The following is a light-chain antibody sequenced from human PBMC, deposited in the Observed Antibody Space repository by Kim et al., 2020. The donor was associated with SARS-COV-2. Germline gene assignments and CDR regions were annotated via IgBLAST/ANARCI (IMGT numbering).Light chain of an antibody. CDR3: SSYTTTNTLI. Sequence: GQSVTISCTGTSSDVGPYDRVSWYQQSPGTAPKLLILAVSSRPSGVPDRFSGSKSGNTASLTISGLQAEDEADYYCSSYTTTNTLIFGVGTQLTVL. J-gene: IGLJ2*01. CDR2: AVS. CDR1: SSDVGPYDR. V-gene: IGLV2-18*02.